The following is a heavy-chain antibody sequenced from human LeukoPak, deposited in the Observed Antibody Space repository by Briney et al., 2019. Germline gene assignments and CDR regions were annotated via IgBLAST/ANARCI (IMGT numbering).Heavy chain of an antibody. V-gene: IGHV1-69*13. D-gene: IGHD3-16*01. J-gene: IGHJ5*02. CDR1: GGTFSSYA. Sequence: SVKVSCKASGGTFSSYAISWVRQAPGQGLEWMGGIIPIFGTANYAQKFQGRVTITADESTSTAYMELSSLRSEDTAVYYCARDYTWPRDNRLDPWGQGTLVTVSS. CDR2: IIPIFGTA. CDR3: ARDYTWPRDNRLDP.